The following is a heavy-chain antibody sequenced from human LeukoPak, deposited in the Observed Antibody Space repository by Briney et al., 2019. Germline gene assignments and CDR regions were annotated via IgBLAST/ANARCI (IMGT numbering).Heavy chain of an antibody. Sequence: SGPTLVKPTQTLTLTCSFSGFSLSTSGVGVTWIRQPPGKALEWLALIYWDDDKRYSPSLKSRLTITKDTSKNQVVLTMTNMDPVDTATYYCGHRMKCCSGGDIWGQGTMVTVSS. D-gene: IGHD2-15*01. J-gene: IGHJ3*02. CDR3: GHRMKCCSGGDI. V-gene: IGHV2-5*02. CDR1: GFSLSTSGVG. CDR2: IYWDDDK.